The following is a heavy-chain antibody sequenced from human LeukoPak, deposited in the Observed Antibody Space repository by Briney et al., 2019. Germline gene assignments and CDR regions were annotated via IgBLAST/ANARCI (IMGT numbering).Heavy chain of an antibody. CDR2: IYAGGST. CDR3: ARAGAAAGSYYYHGMDV. J-gene: IGHJ6*02. Sequence: AGGSLRLSCAASGFTFSSYAMSWVRQAPGKGLEWVSLIYAGGSTYYADSVEGRFTISRDNSKNTLYLQMDTLRVEDTAVYYCARAGAAAGSYYYHGMDVWGQGTTVTVSS. CDR1: GFTFSSYA. D-gene: IGHD6-13*01. V-gene: IGHV3-53*01.